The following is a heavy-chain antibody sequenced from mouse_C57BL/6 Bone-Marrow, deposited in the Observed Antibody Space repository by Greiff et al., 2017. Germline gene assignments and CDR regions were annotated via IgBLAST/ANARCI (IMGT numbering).Heavy chain of an antibody. CDR2: ISSGGSYT. V-gene: IGHV5-6*02. D-gene: IGHD2-4*01. CDR3: AKPLYDYEFAY. CDR1: GFTFSSYG. Sequence: DVMLVESGGDLVKPGGSLKLSCAASGFTFSSYGMSWVRQTPDKRLEWVATISSGGSYTYYPDSVKGRFTISRDNAKNTLYLQMSSLKSEDTAMYYWAKPLYDYEFAYWGQGTLAPFSA. J-gene: IGHJ3*01.